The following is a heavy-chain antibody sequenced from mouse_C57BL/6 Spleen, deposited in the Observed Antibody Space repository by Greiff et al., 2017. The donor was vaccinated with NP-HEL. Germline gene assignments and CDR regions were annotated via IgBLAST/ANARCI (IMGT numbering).Heavy chain of an antibody. CDR2: IHPNSGST. CDR1: GYTFTSYW. CDR3: ARRVYYGSLYWYFDV. J-gene: IGHJ1*03. V-gene: IGHV1-64*01. Sequence: QVQLQQPGAELVKPGASVKLSCKASGYTFTSYWMHWVKQRPGQGLEWIGMIHPNSGSTNYNEKFKSKATLTVDKSSSTAYMQLSSLTSEDSAVYYCARRVYYGSLYWYFDVWGTGTTVTVSS. D-gene: IGHD1-1*01.